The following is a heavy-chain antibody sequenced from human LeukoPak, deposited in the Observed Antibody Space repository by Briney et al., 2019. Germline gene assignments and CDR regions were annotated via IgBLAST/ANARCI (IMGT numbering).Heavy chain of an antibody. D-gene: IGHD3-22*01. CDR3: ARVPYYDSSGPDAFDI. J-gene: IGHJ3*02. CDR1: GGSISSGSYY. Sequence: PSETLSLTCTVSGGSISSGSYYWSWIRQPAGKGLEWIGRICTSGSTNYIPSLKSRVTISVDTSKNQFSLKLSSVTAADTAVYYCARVPYYDSSGPDAFDIWGQGTMVTVSS. V-gene: IGHV4-61*02. CDR2: ICTSGST.